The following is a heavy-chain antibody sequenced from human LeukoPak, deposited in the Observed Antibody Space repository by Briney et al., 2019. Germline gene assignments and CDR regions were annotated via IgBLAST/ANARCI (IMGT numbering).Heavy chain of an antibody. CDR3: ARDLYSSSSVNWFDP. CDR1: GFAFSSHA. J-gene: IGHJ5*02. CDR2: IPYDENTK. Sequence: PGGSLRLSCAASGFAFSSHAMHWVRQAPGKGLEWVAVIPYDENTKYYADSVKGRFTISRDNSKNTLYLQMNSLRADDTALYYCARDLYSSSSVNWFDPWGQGTLVTVSS. D-gene: IGHD6-6*01. V-gene: IGHV3-30*04.